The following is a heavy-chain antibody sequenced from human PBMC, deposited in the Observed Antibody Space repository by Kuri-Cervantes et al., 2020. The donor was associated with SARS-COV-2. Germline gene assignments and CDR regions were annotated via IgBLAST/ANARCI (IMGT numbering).Heavy chain of an antibody. D-gene: IGHD6-19*01. CDR3: ARDLAAVAGGGWFDP. CDR2: INPSGGST. J-gene: IGHJ5*02. Sequence: ASVKDSCKASGYTFTSYYMHWVRQAPGQGLEWMGIINPSGGSTSYAQKFQGRVTMTRDTSTSTVYMELSSLRAEDTAVYYCARDLAAVAGGGWFDPWGQGTLVTVSS. V-gene: IGHV1-46*01. CDR1: GYTFTSYY.